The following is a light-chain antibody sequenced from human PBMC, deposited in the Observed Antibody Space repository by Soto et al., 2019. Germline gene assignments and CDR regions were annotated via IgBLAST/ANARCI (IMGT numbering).Light chain of an antibody. CDR1: PSVSSN. V-gene: IGKV3-15*01. CDR3: QQDKSWPLT. J-gene: IGKJ4*01. Sequence: EIVMTQSPATLSVSPGERATLSCRASPSVSSNLAWYQQKPGQAPRLLIYDASTRVTGIPARFSGSGSGTEFLLTICALPFEDFAVYYLQQDKSWPLTFGGGTKVEIK. CDR2: DAS.